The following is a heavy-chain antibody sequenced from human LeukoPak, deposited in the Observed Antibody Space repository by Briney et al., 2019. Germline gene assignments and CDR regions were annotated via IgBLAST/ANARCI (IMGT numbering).Heavy chain of an antibody. Sequence: ASMKVSCKASGYTFTSNAMHWVRQAPGQRPEWMGWINTGNGNTKYSQKFQGRVTITADESTSTAYMELSSLRSEDTAVYYCARGPPSGSYCGGDCYGYWGQGTLVTVSS. CDR1: GYTFTSNA. V-gene: IGHV1-3*04. D-gene: IGHD2-21*01. CDR3: ARGPPSGSYCGGDCYGY. J-gene: IGHJ4*02. CDR2: INTGNGNT.